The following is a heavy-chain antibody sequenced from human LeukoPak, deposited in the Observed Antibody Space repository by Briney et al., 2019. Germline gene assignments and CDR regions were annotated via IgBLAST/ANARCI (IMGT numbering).Heavy chain of an antibody. J-gene: IGHJ4*02. CDR1: GFTFSSYA. Sequence: GGSLRLSCAASGFTFSSYAMHWVRQAPGKGLEWVAVISYDGSNKYYADSVKGRFTISRDNSKNTLYLQMNSLRAEDTAVYYCAYSSSWYGPSGYWGQGTLVTVSS. CDR3: AYSSSWYGPSGY. V-gene: IGHV3-30-3*01. CDR2: ISYDGSNK. D-gene: IGHD6-13*01.